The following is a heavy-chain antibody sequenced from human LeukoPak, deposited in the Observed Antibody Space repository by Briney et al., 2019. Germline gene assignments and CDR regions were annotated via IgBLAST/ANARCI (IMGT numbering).Heavy chain of an antibody. D-gene: IGHD2-15*01. CDR2: IYPGDSDT. CDR3: ARVGIGYCSGGTCYFDY. J-gene: IGHJ4*02. CDR1: GYSFTSNW. V-gene: IGHV5-51*01. Sequence: GESLKISCKGSGYSFTSNWIGWVRQMPGKGLEWMGIIYPGDSDTRYSPSFQGQVTISADKSTSTAYLQWSSLKASDTAMYYCARVGIGYCSGGTCYFDYWGQGTQVTVSS.